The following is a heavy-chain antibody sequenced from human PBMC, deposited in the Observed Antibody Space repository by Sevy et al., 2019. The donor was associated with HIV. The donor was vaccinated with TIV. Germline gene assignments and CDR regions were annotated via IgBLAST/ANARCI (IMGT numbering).Heavy chain of an antibody. V-gene: IGHV4-31*03. Sequence: SETLSVTCTVSGGSISSGAYYWSWIRQHPGKGLEWIGYIYYSGSTYYNPSLKSRVTISVDTSKNQFSLKLSSVTAADTVVYYCARFNYYDSSGHADYWGQGTLVTVSS. J-gene: IGHJ4*02. CDR1: GGSISSGAYY. CDR2: IYYSGST. CDR3: ARFNYYDSSGHADY. D-gene: IGHD3-22*01.